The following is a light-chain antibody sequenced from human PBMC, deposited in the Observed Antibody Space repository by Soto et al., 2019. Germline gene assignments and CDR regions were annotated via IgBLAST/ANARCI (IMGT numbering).Light chain of an antibody. Sequence: DIQMTQSPSSLSASVGDRVTITCRASQSISSWLAWYQQKPGKAPNLLIHAASSLQSGVPSRFSGSGSGADFTLTISSLQPEDVATYYCQQVYSTAWTFGQGTKVDIK. V-gene: IGKV1-39*01. CDR2: AAS. CDR1: QSISSW. J-gene: IGKJ1*01. CDR3: QQVYSTAWT.